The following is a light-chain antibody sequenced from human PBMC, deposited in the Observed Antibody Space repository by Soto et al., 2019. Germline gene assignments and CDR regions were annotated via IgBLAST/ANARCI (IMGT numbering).Light chain of an antibody. CDR2: DAS. J-gene: IGKJ1*01. CDR1: QSISGW. V-gene: IGKV1-5*01. Sequence: DIQMTQSPSTLSASVGDRVTIACRASQSISGWLAWYQQKPGKAPKLLIYDASSLESGVPSRFSGSGSGTEFTLTITSLQPDDFATYYCQQYHSYSWTFGQGNKVDI. CDR3: QQYHSYSWT.